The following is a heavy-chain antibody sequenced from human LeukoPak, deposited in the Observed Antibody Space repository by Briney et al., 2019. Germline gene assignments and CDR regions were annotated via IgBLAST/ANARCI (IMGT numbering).Heavy chain of an antibody. J-gene: IGHJ6*02. V-gene: IGHV4-4*02. CDR1: GDSISSSNW. CDR2: IYQSVST. CDR3: AREPYLIAVAGAYGMDV. D-gene: IGHD6-19*01. Sequence: SETLSLTCAVSGDSISSSNWWSWVSQPPGTGMEWIGEIYQSVSTNYSPSLKSRVNISVDKSKNQFSLKLSSVTAADTAVYYCAREPYLIAVAGAYGMDVWGQGTTVTVSS.